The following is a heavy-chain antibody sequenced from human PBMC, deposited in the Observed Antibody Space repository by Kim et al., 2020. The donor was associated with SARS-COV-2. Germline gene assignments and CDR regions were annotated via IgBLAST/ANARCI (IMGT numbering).Heavy chain of an antibody. V-gene: IGHV3-11*06. J-gene: IGHJ4*02. Sequence: GGSLRLSCAASGFTFSDYYMSWIRQAPGKGLEWVSFISSSSSYTSSADSVQGRFTISRDNAKNSLYLQMNSLRAEDTAVYYCARGTREPDYWGQGTLVTVSS. D-gene: IGHD1-26*01. CDR2: ISSSSSYT. CDR1: GFTFSDYY. CDR3: ARGTREPDY.